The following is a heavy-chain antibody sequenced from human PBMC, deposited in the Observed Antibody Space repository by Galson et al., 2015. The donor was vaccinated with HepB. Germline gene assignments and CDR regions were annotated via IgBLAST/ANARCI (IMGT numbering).Heavy chain of an antibody. CDR2: ISGGSGTT. Sequence: SLRLSCAASGFTFNSYAMSWVRQAPGKGLEWVSTISGGSGTTYYADSVKGRLTISTDNSKDTVYLQMSSLRAEDTAIYYCAKASQVTCIGARCYPFDCWGQGALVTVSS. J-gene: IGHJ4*02. CDR1: GFTFNSYA. CDR3: AKASQVTCIGARCYPFDC. D-gene: IGHD2-2*01. V-gene: IGHV3-23*01.